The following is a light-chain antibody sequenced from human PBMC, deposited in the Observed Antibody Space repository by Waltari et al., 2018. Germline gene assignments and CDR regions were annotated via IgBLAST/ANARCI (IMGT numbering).Light chain of an antibody. J-gene: IGLJ1*01. CDR1: SSDVGGYNY. CDR3: SSYTSSSTYV. CDR2: DVS. Sequence: QSALTQPASVSGSPGQSITISCTGTSSDVGGYNYVSWYQQPPGKAPKLMIYDVSKRPAGVSNRCSGSKSGNTASLTISGLQAEDEADYYCSSYTSSSTYVFGTGTKVTVL. V-gene: IGLV2-14*01.